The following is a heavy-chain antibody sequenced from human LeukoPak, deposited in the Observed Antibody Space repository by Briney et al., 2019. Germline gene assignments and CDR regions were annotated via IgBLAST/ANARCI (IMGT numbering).Heavy chain of an antibody. CDR3: ARDEAHYYDSSGYFDY. J-gene: IGHJ4*02. CDR1: GYTFTSYY. D-gene: IGHD3-22*01. V-gene: IGHV1-46*01. Sequence: ASVKVSCKASGYTFTSYYMHWVRQAPGQGLEWTGIINPSGGSTSYAQKFQGRVTMTRDTSTSTVYMELSSLRSEDTAVYYCARDEAHYYDSSGYFDYWGQGTLVTVSS. CDR2: INPSGGST.